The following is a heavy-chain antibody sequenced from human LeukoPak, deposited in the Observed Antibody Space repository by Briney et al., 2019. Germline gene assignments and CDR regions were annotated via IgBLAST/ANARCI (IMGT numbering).Heavy chain of an antibody. CDR2: IIPIFGTA. Sequence: ASVKVSCKASGGTFSSYAISWVRQAPGQGLEWMGGIIPIFGTANYAQKFQGRVTITTDESTSTAYMELSSLRSEDTAVYYCAGLSTGGAYYYYYMDVWGKGTTVTVSS. CDR1: GGTFSSYA. V-gene: IGHV1-69*05. D-gene: IGHD2/OR15-2a*01. CDR3: AGLSTGGAYYYYYMDV. J-gene: IGHJ6*03.